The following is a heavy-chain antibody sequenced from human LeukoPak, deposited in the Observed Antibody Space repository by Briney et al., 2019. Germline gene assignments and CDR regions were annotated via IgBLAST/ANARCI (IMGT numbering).Heavy chain of an antibody. J-gene: IGHJ4*02. V-gene: IGHV4-34*08. CDR1: GFTFSDYT. CDR3: VIFIMGTTTTDY. D-gene: IGHD1-26*01. Sequence: GSLRLSCAASGFTFSDYTMNWVRQPPGKGLEWIGEIDHSGNTKYNPSLKNRLTISVDTSKNQFSLNLSSVTATAVYYCVIFIMGTTTTDYWGQGTLVTVSS. CDR2: IDHSGNT.